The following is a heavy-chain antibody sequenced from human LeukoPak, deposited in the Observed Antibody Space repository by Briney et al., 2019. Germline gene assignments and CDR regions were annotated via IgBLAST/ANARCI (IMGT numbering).Heavy chain of an antibody. J-gene: IGHJ4*02. V-gene: IGHV3-21*01. Sequence: PGGSLRLSCAASGFTFSSYSMNWVRQAPGKGLEWVSSISSGSGYIYYADSVKGRFTISRDNAKNSLYLQMNSLRAEDTAVDYCARDSGSYYAFDYWGQGTLVTVSS. CDR3: ARDSGSYYAFDY. CDR2: ISSGSGYI. CDR1: GFTFSSYS. D-gene: IGHD1-26*01.